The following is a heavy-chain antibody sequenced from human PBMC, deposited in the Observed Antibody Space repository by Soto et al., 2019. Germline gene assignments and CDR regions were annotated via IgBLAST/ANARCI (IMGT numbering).Heavy chain of an antibody. V-gene: IGHV5-10-1*01. CDR3: QRYGSSFGIDV. D-gene: IGHD6-6*01. Sequence: GESLKISCKGSGYSFTSFWITWVRQMPGKGLEWMGRIDPSDSYTNYSPSFQGHVTISADKSISTAYLQWSSLKASDTAMYYCQRYGSSFGIDVWGQGTTVTVSS. CDR2: IDPSDSYT. CDR1: GYSFTSFW. J-gene: IGHJ6*02.